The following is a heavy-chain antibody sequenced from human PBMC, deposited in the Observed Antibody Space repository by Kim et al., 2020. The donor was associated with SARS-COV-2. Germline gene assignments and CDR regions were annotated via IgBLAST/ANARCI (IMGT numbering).Heavy chain of an antibody. Sequence: GGSLRLSCVASGFTFSTYWMAWVRQAPGKGPEWVANIKQDGGDKNYVDSVKGRFTISRDNAKNLLFLQMNILRIEDTAVYYCARDTGGNLDSWGQGTQVTVSS. CDR2: IKQDGGDK. V-gene: IGHV3-7*03. J-gene: IGHJ4*02. CDR3: ARDTGGNLDS. D-gene: IGHD1-1*01. CDR1: GFTFSTYW.